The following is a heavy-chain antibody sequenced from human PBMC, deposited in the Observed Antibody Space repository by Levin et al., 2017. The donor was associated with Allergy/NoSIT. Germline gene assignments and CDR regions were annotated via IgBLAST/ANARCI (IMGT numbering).Heavy chain of an antibody. CDR3: ARGYFDTSAYTYGG. CDR2: IKSDGSST. D-gene: IGHD3-22*01. Sequence: PGGSLRLSCAASGFTFSSNWMHWIRQAPGKGLVWVSRIKSDGSSTNYADSVKGRFTISRDNAKNTLYLQMNSLRAEDTAVYYCARGYFDTSAYTYGGWGQGNLLTVSS. V-gene: IGHV3-74*01. J-gene: IGHJ4*02. CDR1: GFTFSSNW.